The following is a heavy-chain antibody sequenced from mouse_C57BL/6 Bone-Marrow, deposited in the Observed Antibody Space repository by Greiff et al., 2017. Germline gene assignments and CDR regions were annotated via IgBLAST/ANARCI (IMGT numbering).Heavy chain of an antibody. Sequence: QVQLQQSGAELARPGASVKLSCKASGYTFTSYGISWVKQRTGQGLEWIGEIYPRSGNTYYNEKFKGKATLTADKSSSTAYMALRSLTSEDSAVYFCARDVAYDGYYLAYWGQGTLVTVSA. D-gene: IGHD2-3*01. CDR1: GYTFTSYG. CDR2: IYPRSGNT. CDR3: ARDVAYDGYYLAY. V-gene: IGHV1-81*01. J-gene: IGHJ3*01.